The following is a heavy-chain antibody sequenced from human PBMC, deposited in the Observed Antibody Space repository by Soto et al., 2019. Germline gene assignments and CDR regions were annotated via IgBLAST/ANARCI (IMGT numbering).Heavy chain of an antibody. V-gene: IGHV4-34*01. CDR1: GGSFSGYY. D-gene: IGHD3-22*01. CDR2: INHRGST. CDR3: ARPSSGYLIFDY. J-gene: IGHJ4*02. Sequence: SETLSLTCSVFGGSFSGYYWSWIRQPPGKGLEWIGEINHRGSTNYNPSLKSRVTMSVDTSKNQFSLKLTSMTAADTAVYYCARPSSGYLIFDYWGQGTLVTVSS.